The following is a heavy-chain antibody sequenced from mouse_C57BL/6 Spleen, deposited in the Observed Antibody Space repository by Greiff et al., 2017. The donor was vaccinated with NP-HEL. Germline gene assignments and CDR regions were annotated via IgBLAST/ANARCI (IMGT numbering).Heavy chain of an antibody. Sequence: QVHVKQSGAELVRPGASVTLSCKASGYTFTDYEMHWVKQTPVHGLEWIGAIDPETGGTAYNQKFKGKAILTADKSSSTAYMELRSLTSEDSAVYYCTEGGYFAYWGQGTLVTVSA. J-gene: IGHJ3*01. CDR1: GYTFTDYE. V-gene: IGHV1-15*01. CDR3: TEGGYFAY. CDR2: IDPETGGT. D-gene: IGHD3-2*02.